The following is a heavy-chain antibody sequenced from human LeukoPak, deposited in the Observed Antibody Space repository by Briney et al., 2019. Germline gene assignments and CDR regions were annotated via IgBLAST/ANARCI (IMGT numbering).Heavy chain of an antibody. CDR3: AREMDQAARHYYYYYMDV. Sequence: SETLSLTCTVSGGSISSYYWSWIRQPPGKGLEWIGYIYYSGSTNYNPSLKSRVTISVDTSKNQFSLKLSFVTAADTAVYYCAREMDQAARHYYYYYMDVWGKGTTVTVSS. J-gene: IGHJ6*03. CDR1: GGSISSYY. D-gene: IGHD5-18*01. V-gene: IGHV4-59*12. CDR2: IYYSGST.